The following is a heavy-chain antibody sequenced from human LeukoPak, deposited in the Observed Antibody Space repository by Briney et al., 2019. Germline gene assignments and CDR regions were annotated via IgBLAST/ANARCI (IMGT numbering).Heavy chain of an antibody. V-gene: IGHV3-9*01. Sequence: SLRLSCAASGFTFDDYAMHWVRQAPGKGLEWVSGISWNSGSIGYADSVKGRFTISRDNAKNSLYLQMNSLRAEDTAVYYCARTRSQLNWFDPWGQGTLVTVSS. CDR2: ISWNSGSI. J-gene: IGHJ5*02. CDR3: ARTRSQLNWFDP. D-gene: IGHD6-13*01. CDR1: GFTFDDYA.